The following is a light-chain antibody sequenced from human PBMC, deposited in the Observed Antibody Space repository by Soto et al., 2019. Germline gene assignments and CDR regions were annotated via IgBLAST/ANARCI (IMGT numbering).Light chain of an antibody. V-gene: IGLV1-44*01. CDR1: SSNIGSNT. CDR3: AAWDDSLNGWV. CDR2: SNI. J-gene: IGLJ3*02. Sequence: QLVLTQPPSASGTPGQRVTISCSGSSSNIGSNTVNWYQQLPGTAPKLLIYSNIQRPSGVPDRFSGSKSGTSASLAISGLQSEDEADYYCAAWDDSLNGWVFGGGTKLTVL.